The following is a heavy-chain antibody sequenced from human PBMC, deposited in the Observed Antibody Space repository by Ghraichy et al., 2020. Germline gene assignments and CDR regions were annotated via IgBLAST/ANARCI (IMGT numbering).Heavy chain of an antibody. Sequence: SETLSLTCAVSGGSISSSNWWSWVRQPPGKGLEWIGEIYHHASTHYNPSLKSRLIMSVDKSKNHFSLKLASVTAADTAIYYCARKPTYEYESNSFVSRAFDMWSPGTMVTVSS. J-gene: IGHJ3*02. D-gene: IGHD2/OR15-2a*01. CDR3: ARKPTYEYESNSFVSRAFDM. CDR1: GGSISSSNW. CDR2: IYHHAST. V-gene: IGHV4-4*02.